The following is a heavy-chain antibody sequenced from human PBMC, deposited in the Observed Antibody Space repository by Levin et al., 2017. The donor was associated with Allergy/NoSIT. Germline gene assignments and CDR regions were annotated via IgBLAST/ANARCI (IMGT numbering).Heavy chain of an antibody. CDR1: GFTFSTYS. D-gene: IGHD3-3*01. CDR3: ARETGATTMFGEVDV. V-gene: IGHV3-21*01. J-gene: IGHJ6*04. CDR2: LGIRSDYV. Sequence: GESLKISCAASGFTFSTYSMNWFRQAPGKGLEWVSSLGIRSDYVHYADSLRGRFTVSRDNAKSSLYLQMNSLRVEDTAVYYCARETGATTMFGEVDVWAKGPRSPSPQ.